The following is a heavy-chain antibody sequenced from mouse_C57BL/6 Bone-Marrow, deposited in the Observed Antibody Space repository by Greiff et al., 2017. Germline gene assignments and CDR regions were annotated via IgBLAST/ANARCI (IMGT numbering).Heavy chain of an antibody. Sequence: QVQLQQPGAELVKPGASVKMSCKASGYTFTSYWITWVKQRPGQGLEWIGDIYPGSGSTNYNEKFKSKATLTVDTSSSTAYKQLSSLTSEDSAVYYCARVGAEYYYAMDYWGQGTSVTVSS. V-gene: IGHV1-55*01. D-gene: IGHD4-1*01. CDR2: IYPGSGST. J-gene: IGHJ4*01. CDR1: GYTFTSYW. CDR3: ARVGAEYYYAMDY.